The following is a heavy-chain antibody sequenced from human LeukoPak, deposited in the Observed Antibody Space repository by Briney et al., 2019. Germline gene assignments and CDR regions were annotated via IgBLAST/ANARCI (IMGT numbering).Heavy chain of an antibody. CDR3: TTYYYGSGRRYFDD. CDR2: ISASGGST. J-gene: IGHJ4*02. Sequence: GGSLRLSCAASGFTFSNYAMSWVRQAPGQGLEWVSTISASGGSTYYADSVKGRFTISRDNSKNTLYLQMNSLRAEDTAVYYCTTYYYGSGRRYFDDWGQGTLVTVSS. V-gene: IGHV3-23*01. CDR1: GFTFSNYA. D-gene: IGHD3-10*01.